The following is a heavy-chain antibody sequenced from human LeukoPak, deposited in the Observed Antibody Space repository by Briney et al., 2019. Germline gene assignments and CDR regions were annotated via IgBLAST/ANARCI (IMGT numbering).Heavy chain of an antibody. CDR3: ARFNNWFDP. Sequence: GESLKISCKDSGYSLTNYWIGWVRQMPGKGLEWMGIIHSADSNTKYSPSFQGQVTISADKSISTAYLQWSSLKASDTAMYYCARFNNWFDPWGQGTLVTVSS. J-gene: IGHJ5*02. CDR1: GYSLTNYW. CDR2: IHSADSNT. V-gene: IGHV5-51*01.